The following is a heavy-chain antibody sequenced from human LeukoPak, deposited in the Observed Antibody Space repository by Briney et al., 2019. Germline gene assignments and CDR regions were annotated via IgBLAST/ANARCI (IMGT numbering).Heavy chain of an antibody. V-gene: IGHV3-9*01. J-gene: IGHJ4*02. D-gene: IGHD1-26*01. Sequence: GGSLRLSCAASGLTLDDYAMHWVRQAPGKGLEWVSGISWNSGSIGYADSVKGRFTISRDNAKNSLYLQMNSLRAEDTALYHCAKGNMGAENIDYWGQRTLVTVSS. CDR2: ISWNSGSI. CDR1: GLTLDDYA. CDR3: AKGNMGAENIDY.